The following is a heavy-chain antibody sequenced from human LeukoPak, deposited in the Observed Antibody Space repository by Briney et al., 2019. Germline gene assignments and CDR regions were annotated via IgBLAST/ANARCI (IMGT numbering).Heavy chain of an antibody. V-gene: IGHV1-69*13. D-gene: IGHD2-2*01. CDR2: IIPIFGTA. CDR1: GGTFSSYA. CDR3: ARADEYCTTTTCRSGAFDI. J-gene: IGHJ3*02. Sequence: SVKVSCKASGGTFSSYAISWVRQAPGQGLEWMGGIIPIFGTANYAQKFQGRVTITADESTSTAYMELSSLRSEDTAVYYCARADEYCTTTTCRSGAFDIWGQGTMVTVSS.